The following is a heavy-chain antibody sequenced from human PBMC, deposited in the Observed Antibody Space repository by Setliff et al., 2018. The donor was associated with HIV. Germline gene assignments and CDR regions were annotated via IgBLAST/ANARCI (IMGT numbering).Heavy chain of an antibody. Sequence: ASVKVSCKASGNTFTNYAMHWVRQAPGQGLEWMGWINAGNGNTKYSQKFQGRVTITRDTSASTAYMELSSQRSEDIDVYYCARLIAGGTAMVSTNFDYGGQGTLVTVSS. CDR3: ARLIAGGTAMVSTNFDY. J-gene: IGHJ4*02. D-gene: IGHD5-18*01. CDR1: GNTFTNYA. V-gene: IGHV1-3*03. CDR2: INAGNGNT.